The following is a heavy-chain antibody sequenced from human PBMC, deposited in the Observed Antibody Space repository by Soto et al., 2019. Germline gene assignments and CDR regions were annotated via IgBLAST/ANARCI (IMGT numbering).Heavy chain of an antibody. CDR3: ARRITMVRGPYYYYAMDV. CDR1: GFTFSSHT. Sequence: QPGGSLRLSCAASGFTFSSHTMNWVRQAPGKGLEWVSYITSTSSTKSYAASVKGRFTISRDNANNSLYLQMNSLRDEDTAVYYCARRITMVRGPYYYYAMDVWGQGATVTVSS. D-gene: IGHD3-10*01. V-gene: IGHV3-48*02. CDR2: ITSTSSTK. J-gene: IGHJ6*02.